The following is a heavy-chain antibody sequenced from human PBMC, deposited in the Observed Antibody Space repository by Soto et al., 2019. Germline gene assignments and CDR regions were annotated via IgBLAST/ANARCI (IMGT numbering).Heavy chain of an antibody. D-gene: IGHD2-2*01. CDR3: ARDGARYAPFDP. V-gene: IGHV3-30-3*01. CDR1: GFTFSSYA. Sequence: PGGSLRLSCAASGFTFSSYAMHWVRQAPGKGLEWVAVISYDGSNKYYADSVKGRFTISRDNSKNTLYLQMNSLRAEDTAVYYCARDGARYAPFDPWGQGTLVTVSS. J-gene: IGHJ5*02. CDR2: ISYDGSNK.